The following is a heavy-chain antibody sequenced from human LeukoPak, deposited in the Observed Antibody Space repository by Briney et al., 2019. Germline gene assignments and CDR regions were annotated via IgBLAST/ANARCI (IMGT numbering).Heavy chain of an antibody. CDR3: ARPDPYYYGSGSYSA. J-gene: IGHJ5*02. CDR2: MNPNSGNT. V-gene: IGHV1-8*01. Sequence: GASVKVSCKASGYTFTSYDINWVRQATGQGLEWMGWMNPNSGNTGYAQKFQGRVAMTRNTSISTAYMELSSLRSEDTAVYYCARPDPYYYGSGSYSAWGQGTLVTVSP. D-gene: IGHD3-10*01. CDR1: GYTFTSYD.